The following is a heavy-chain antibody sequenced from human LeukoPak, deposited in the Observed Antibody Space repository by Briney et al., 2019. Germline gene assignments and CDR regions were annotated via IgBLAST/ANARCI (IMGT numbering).Heavy chain of an antibody. CDR1: GYTFTGYY. D-gene: IGHD2-15*01. V-gene: IGHV1-2*02. Sequence: ASVKVSCKASGYTFTGYYMHWVRQAPGQGLEWMGWINPNSGGTNYAQRFQGRVTMTRDTSISTAYMELSRLRSDDTAVYYCARGGCSGGSCYFVNYYYMDVWGKGTTVTISS. CDR2: INPNSGGT. J-gene: IGHJ6*03. CDR3: ARGGCSGGSCYFVNYYYMDV.